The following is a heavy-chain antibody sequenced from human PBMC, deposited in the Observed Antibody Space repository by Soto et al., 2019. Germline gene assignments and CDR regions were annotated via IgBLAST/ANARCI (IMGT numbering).Heavy chain of an antibody. D-gene: IGHD2-15*01. CDR1: GGSVSSGSYY. Sequence: PSETLSLTCTVSGGSVSSGSYYWSWIRQPPGKGLEWIGYIYYSGSTNYNPSLKSRVTISVDTSKNQFSLKLSSVTAADTAVYYCASSLGYCSGGSCYEFWFGPWGQGTLVTVSS. CDR3: ASSLGYCSGGSCYEFWFGP. CDR2: IYYSGST. V-gene: IGHV4-61*01. J-gene: IGHJ5*02.